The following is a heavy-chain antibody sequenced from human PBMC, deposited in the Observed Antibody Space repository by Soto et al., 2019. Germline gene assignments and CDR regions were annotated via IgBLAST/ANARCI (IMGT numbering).Heavy chain of an antibody. CDR1: GFSFSTYA. V-gene: IGHV3-23*01. CDR2: ISAHDGGT. J-gene: IGHJ4*02. Sequence: EVQLLESGGGLVQPGESLRLSCAGSGFSFSTYAMNWVRQSPGKGLEWVSGISAHDGGTYYTDSVRGRFTISRDNSKNTVYLQMNSLRAEDTAVYYCAKDPCSGWYCKYFEYWGQGTLVTVSS. D-gene: IGHD6-13*01. CDR3: AKDPCSGWYCKYFEY.